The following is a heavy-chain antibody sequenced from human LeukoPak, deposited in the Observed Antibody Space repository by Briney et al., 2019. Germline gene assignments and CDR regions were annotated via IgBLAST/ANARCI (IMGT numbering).Heavy chain of an antibody. CDR1: GFTFYDYA. Sequence: GGSLRLSCAASGFTFYDYAMHWVRHAPGKGLEWVSGISWNSGSIGYADSVKGRFTISRDNAKNSLYLQMNSLRAEDTALYYCAKDGATVVRGGREFDYWGQGTLVTVSS. V-gene: IGHV3-9*01. CDR3: AKDGATVVRGGREFDY. J-gene: IGHJ4*02. D-gene: IGHD3-10*01. CDR2: ISWNSGSI.